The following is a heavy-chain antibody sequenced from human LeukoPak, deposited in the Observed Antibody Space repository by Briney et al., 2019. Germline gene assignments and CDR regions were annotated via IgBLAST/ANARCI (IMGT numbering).Heavy chain of an antibody. V-gene: IGHV1-18*01. CDR3: ARDSLRSTFDRWASDAFDI. J-gene: IGHJ3*02. Sequence: ASVKVSCKASGYTFTSYGISWVRQAPGQGLEWMGWISAYNGNTNYAQKVQGRVTMTTDTSTSTAYMELRSLRSDDTAVYYCARDSLRSTFDRWASDAFDIWGQGTMVTVSS. CDR1: GYTFTSYG. D-gene: IGHD3-3*01. CDR2: ISAYNGNT.